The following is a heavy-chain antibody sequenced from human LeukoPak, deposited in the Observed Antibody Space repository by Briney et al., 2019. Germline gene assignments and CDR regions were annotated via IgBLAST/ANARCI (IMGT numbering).Heavy chain of an antibody. Sequence: GGSLRLSCAASGFTFSSYWMSWVRQAPGKGLEWVAVISYDGSNKYYADSVKGRFTISRDNSKNTLYLQMNSLRAEDTAVYYCAKDFRDFDWLLPHFDYWGQGTLVTVSS. D-gene: IGHD3-9*01. CDR3: AKDFRDFDWLLPHFDY. CDR2: ISYDGSNK. V-gene: IGHV3-30*18. CDR1: GFTFSSYW. J-gene: IGHJ4*02.